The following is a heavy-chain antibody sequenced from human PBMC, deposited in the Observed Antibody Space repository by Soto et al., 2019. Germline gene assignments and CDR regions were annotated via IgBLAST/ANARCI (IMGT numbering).Heavy chain of an antibody. CDR1: GFTFSSYG. V-gene: IGHV3-33*01. D-gene: IGHD1-26*01. J-gene: IGHJ4*02. CDR2: IWSDGNNK. Sequence: QVQLVESGGGVVQPGRSLRLSCAASGFTFSSYGLHWVRQAPGKGLEWVAVIWSDGNNKYYADSVKGRFTISRDNSKNTLYLQMNSLRAEDTAVYYCTRETNSGGPDYWGQGTLVTVSS. CDR3: TRETNSGGPDY.